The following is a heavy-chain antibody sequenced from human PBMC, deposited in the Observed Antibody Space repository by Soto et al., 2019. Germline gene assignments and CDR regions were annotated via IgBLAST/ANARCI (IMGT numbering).Heavy chain of an antibody. CDR3: TREKFAP. Sequence: PGGSLRLSCAASGFTFSSYWMHWVRQAPGKGLVWVSRIKTDGSSTNYADSVKGRFTISRDNAKNMLYLQMNSLRPEDTAVYYCTREKFAPWGQGTLVTVSS. V-gene: IGHV3-74*01. CDR1: GFTFSSYW. J-gene: IGHJ5*02. CDR2: IKTDGSST.